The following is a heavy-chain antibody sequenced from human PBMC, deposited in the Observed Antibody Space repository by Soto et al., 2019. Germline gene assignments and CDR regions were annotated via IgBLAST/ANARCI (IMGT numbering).Heavy chain of an antibody. CDR2: IYPGDSDT. V-gene: IGHV5-51*01. J-gene: IGHJ2*01. Sequence: PGESLKISCKGSGYSFTSYWIGWVRQMPGKGLEWMGIIYPGDSDTRYSPSFQGQVTISADKSISTAYLQWSSLKASDTAMYYFASQTYFFFWIRYAPRSTHFPTRRTSDL. D-gene: IGHD3-3*01. CDR1: GYSFTSYW. CDR3: ASQTYFFFWIRYAPRSTHFPTRRTSDL.